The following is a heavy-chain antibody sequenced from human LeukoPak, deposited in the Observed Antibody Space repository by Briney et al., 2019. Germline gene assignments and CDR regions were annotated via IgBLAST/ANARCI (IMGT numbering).Heavy chain of an antibody. CDR2: IFYSGST. Sequence: PSETLSLTCTVSSGSISTSNYYWGWVRQPPGKALEWIGNIFYSGSTYYSPSLKSRVTISLDTSRNQFSLKLSSVTAADTAVYYCARDSGPFDYWGQGTLITVSS. J-gene: IGHJ4*02. D-gene: IGHD2-15*01. CDR1: SGSISTSNYY. V-gene: IGHV4-39*07. CDR3: ARDSGPFDY.